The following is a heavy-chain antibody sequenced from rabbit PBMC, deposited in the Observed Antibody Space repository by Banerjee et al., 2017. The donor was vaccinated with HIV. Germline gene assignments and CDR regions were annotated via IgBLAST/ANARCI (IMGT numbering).Heavy chain of an antibody. CDR1: GFSFSSSYW. V-gene: IGHV1S40*01. CDR3: ARVFWGSGWPFDL. CDR2: IYGGSSGST. J-gene: IGHJ4*01. Sequence: QSLEESGGDLVKPGATLTLTCTASGFSFSSSYWICWVRQAPGKGLEWIACIYGGSSGSTYYASWAKGRFTISKTSSTTVTLQMTSLTAADTATYFCARVFWGSGWPFDLWGQGTLVTVS. D-gene: IGHD4-1*01.